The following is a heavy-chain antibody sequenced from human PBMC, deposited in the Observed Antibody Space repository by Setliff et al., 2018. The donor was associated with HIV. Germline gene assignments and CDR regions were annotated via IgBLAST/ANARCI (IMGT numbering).Heavy chain of an antibody. CDR3: HSGYDSEEQSYFDY. Sequence: AASVKVSCAASGFTFDRFWMHWVRQAPGKGPVWVSRVNRDGSSTTYADSVKDRFTISRDNAKNTLYLQMHDLRAEDTGVYYCHSGYDSEEQSYFDYWGQGTLVTVSS. CDR2: VNRDGSST. CDR1: GFTFDRFW. V-gene: IGHV3-74*01. J-gene: IGHJ4*02. D-gene: IGHD5-12*01.